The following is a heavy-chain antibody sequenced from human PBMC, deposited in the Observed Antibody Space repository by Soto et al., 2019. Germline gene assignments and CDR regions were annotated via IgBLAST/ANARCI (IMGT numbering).Heavy chain of an antibody. Sequence: EVQLVESGGGVVRPGGSLRLSFAASGFTFDDYFMNWVRQAPGKGLEWVSTINWHGGSTGYVDSVKGRFTISRENAKKSLYLQMNSLRAEDTALYYCARENQQIDYWGQGTLVTVSS. D-gene: IGHD6-13*01. CDR3: ARENQQIDY. CDR1: GFTFDDYF. J-gene: IGHJ4*02. CDR2: INWHGGST. V-gene: IGHV3-20*03.